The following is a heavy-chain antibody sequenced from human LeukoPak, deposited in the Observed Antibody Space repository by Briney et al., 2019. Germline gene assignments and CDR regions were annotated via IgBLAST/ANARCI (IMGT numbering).Heavy chain of an antibody. CDR1: GFIFSNSD. CDR2: ISVGSDNI. D-gene: IGHD6-19*01. V-gene: IGHV3-48*02. J-gene: IGHJ4*02. CDR3: AKDTPSRSSGWDR. Sequence: PGGSLRLSCAASGFIFSNSDMHWVRQAPGKGLEWVSYISVGSDNIYYADSVKGRFTISRDNAKNSLFLQMTSLRDEDTAVYYCAKDTPSRSSGWDRWGQGTLVIVST.